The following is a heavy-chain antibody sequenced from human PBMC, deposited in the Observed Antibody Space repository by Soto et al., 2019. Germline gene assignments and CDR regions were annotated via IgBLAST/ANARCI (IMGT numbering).Heavy chain of an antibody. V-gene: IGHV3-33*06. D-gene: IGHD6-13*01. CDR2: IWYDGSNK. Sequence: PGGSLRLSCAASVFTFSDYGMHWVRQAPGKGLEWVAVIWYDGSNKYYADSVKGRFTISRDNSKNTLYLQMNSLRAEDTAVYYCAKILGDLRRAAADDYFDYWGQGTLVTVSS. CDR3: AKILGDLRRAAADDYFDY. CDR1: VFTFSDYG. J-gene: IGHJ4*02.